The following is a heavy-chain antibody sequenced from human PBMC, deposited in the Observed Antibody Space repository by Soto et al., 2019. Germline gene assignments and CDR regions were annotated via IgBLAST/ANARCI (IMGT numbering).Heavy chain of an antibody. J-gene: IGHJ4*01. CDR2: INSDGSRT. D-gene: IGHD3-22*01. V-gene: IGHV3-74*01. CDR1: GFTFSSYW. Sequence: EVQLVESGGGIVQPGGSLRLSCAASGFTFSSYWMHWLRQAPGKGLVWVSRINSDGSRTSYADSAKGRFTITRDNAKNTGYRRVTSPRAEDTAASYCARGDGEYNDGNGYLGRHWGQGTLVTFAS. CDR3: ARGDGEYNDGNGYLGRH.